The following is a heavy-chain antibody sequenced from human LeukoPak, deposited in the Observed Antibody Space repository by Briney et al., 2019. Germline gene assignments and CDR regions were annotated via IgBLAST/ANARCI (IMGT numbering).Heavy chain of an antibody. J-gene: IGHJ6*03. V-gene: IGHV3-30*18. Sequence: GGSLRLSCAASGFTFSSYGMHWVRQAPGKGLEWVAVISYDGNNNYYADSVKGRFTISRDNSKNTLYLQMNSLRAEDTAVYYCAKTLAEERPYYYYYMDVWGKGTTVTVSS. D-gene: IGHD6-25*01. CDR2: ISYDGNNN. CDR1: GFTFSSYG. CDR3: AKTLAEERPYYYYYMDV.